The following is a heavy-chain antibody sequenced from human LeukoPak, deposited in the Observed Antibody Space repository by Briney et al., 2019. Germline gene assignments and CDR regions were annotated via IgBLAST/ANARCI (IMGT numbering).Heavy chain of an antibody. CDR1: GYSFTKYW. D-gene: IGHD4-11*01. CDR3: ARIPTEVGYNWFDP. J-gene: IGHJ5*02. CDR2: MYPGDSDT. Sequence: PGESLKISCQASGYSFTKYWIGWVRQMSGKGLEWMGIMYPGDSDTRYSPSSEGQVTISADTSISTAYLQWSSLKASDTAMYYCARIPTEVGYNWFDPWGQGTLVTVSS. V-gene: IGHV5-51*01.